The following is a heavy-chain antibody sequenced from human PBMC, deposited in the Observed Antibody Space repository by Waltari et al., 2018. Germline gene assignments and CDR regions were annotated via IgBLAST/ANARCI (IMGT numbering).Heavy chain of an antibody. V-gene: IGHV3-48*01. CDR2: ISSSSSTI. CDR3: ARDEGITGTDGEIDY. J-gene: IGHJ4*02. Sequence: EVQLVESGGGLVQPGGSLRLSFAASGFTFSSYSMNWVAQAPGKGLEWVSYISSSSSTIYYADSVKGRFTISRDNAKNSLYLQMNSLRAEDTAAYYCARDEGITGTDGEIDYWGQGTLVTVSS. CDR1: GFTFSSYS. D-gene: IGHD1-20*01.